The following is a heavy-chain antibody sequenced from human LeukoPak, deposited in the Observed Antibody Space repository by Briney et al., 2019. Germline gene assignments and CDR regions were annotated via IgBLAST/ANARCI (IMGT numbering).Heavy chain of an antibody. CDR1: GGSISSDRFY. CDR3: ARVPDWTYAADY. V-gene: IGHV4-61*02. J-gene: IGHJ4*02. CDR2: IKGSIT. D-gene: IGHD3/OR15-3a*01. Sequence: PSETLSLTCTVSGGSISSDRFYWMWVRQPAGKGLEWIGRIKGSITNYNPSLKSRVNISVDTSTNQFSLKLNSLTAADTAVYYCARVPDWTYAADYWGQGTLVTVSS.